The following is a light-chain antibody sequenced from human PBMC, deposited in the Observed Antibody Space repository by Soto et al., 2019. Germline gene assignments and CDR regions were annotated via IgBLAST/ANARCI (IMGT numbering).Light chain of an antibody. J-gene: IGKJ1*01. CDR1: QSISRY. Sequence: EIVFTQSPVTLSLSPGERTTLSCIASQSISRYLAWYQQKPGQGPRLLIYGASSRATGTPDRFSGSGSGTDFTLTIRSLEPEDFAVYYCQQSSNWPPWTFGKGNKGDIK. CDR2: GAS. CDR3: QQSSNWPPWT. V-gene: IGKV3-11*01.